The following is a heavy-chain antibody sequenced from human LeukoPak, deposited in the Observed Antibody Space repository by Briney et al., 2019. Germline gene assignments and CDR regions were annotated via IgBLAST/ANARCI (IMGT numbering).Heavy chain of an antibody. CDR3: ARDIVGATRSRSMFDY. J-gene: IGHJ4*02. V-gene: IGHV1-2*02. Sequence: ASVKVSCKASGYTFTGYYMHWVRQAPGQGLEWMGWINPNSGGTNYAQKFQGRVTMTRDTSISTAYMELSRLRSDDTAVYYCARDIVGATRSRSMFDYWGQGTLVTVSS. CDR2: INPNSGGT. CDR1: GYTFTGYY. D-gene: IGHD1-26*01.